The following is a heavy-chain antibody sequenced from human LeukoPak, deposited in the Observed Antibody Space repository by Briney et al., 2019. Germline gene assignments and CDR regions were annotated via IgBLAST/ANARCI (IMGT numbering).Heavy chain of an antibody. V-gene: IGHV3-23*01. CDR1: GFIFSNYA. J-gene: IGHJ3*02. D-gene: IGHD3-22*01. Sequence: GGSLRLSCAASGFIFSNYAMSRVRQAPGKGLEWVSAISGSGGSTYYADSVKGRFTISRDNSKNTLYLQMNSLRAEDTAVYYCAKDPATGYYDSSGYNDAFDIWGQGTMVTVSS. CDR2: ISGSGGST. CDR3: AKDPATGYYDSSGYNDAFDI.